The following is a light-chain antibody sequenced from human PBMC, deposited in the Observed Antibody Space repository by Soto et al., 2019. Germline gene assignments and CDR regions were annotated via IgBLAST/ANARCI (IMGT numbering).Light chain of an antibody. Sequence: DIQMTQSPSTLSASVGDRVTITCRASQSINSRLAWYQQKPGKAPNLLIYKAYSLESGVPSRFSGSGSGTEFTLTISSLQPDDFASYYCQQYNNYWTFGQGNKVEIK. J-gene: IGKJ1*01. V-gene: IGKV1-5*03. CDR1: QSINSR. CDR3: QQYNNYWT. CDR2: KAY.